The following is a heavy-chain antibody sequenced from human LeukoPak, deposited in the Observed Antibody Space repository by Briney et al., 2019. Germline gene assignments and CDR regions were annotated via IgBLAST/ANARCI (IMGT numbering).Heavy chain of an antibody. V-gene: IGHV4-59*01. D-gene: IGHD5-12*01. CDR1: GGSISSYY. Sequence: PSETLSLTCTVSGGSISSYYWSWIRQPPGKGLEWIGYIYYSGSTNYNPSLKSRVTISVDTSKNQFSLKLSSVTAADTAVYYCARAGPLRGTFDPWGQGTLVTVSS. CDR3: ARAGPLRGTFDP. CDR2: IYYSGST. J-gene: IGHJ5*02.